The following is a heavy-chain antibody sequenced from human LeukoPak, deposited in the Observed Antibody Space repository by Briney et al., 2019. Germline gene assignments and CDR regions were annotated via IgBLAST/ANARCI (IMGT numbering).Heavy chain of an antibody. Sequence: GESLRLSCAASGFTLSDYYMNWIRQPPGKGHEWVSYMSRSSSYTSYADSVKGRFTISRDDAKNSLYLQMDSLRAEDTGVYYCARDLTVGGIFSDYWGQGTLVTVSS. V-gene: IGHV3-11*06. CDR3: ARDLTVGGIFSDY. CDR2: MSRSSSYT. CDR1: GFTLSDYY. D-gene: IGHD3-10*01. J-gene: IGHJ4*02.